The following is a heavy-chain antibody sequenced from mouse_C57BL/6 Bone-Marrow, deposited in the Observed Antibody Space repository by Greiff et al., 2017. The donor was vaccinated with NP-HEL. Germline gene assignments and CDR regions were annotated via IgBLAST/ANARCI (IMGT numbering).Heavy chain of an antibody. V-gene: IGHV1-74*01. J-gene: IGHJ2*01. D-gene: IGHD1-1*01. CDR1: GYTFTSYW. CDR3: AILLITAVVEGYFDY. Sequence: QVQLQQPGAELVKPGASVKVSCKASGYTFTSYWMHWVKQRPGQGLEWIGRIHPSDSDTNYTQKFKGKATLTVDKSSSTAYMQLSSLTSEDSAVYYCAILLITAVVEGYFDYWGQGTTLTVSS. CDR2: IHPSDSDT.